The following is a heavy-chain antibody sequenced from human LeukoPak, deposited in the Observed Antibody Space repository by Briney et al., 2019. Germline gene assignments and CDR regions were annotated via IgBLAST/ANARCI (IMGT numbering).Heavy chain of an antibody. CDR1: GGTFSSYA. D-gene: IGHD3-22*01. V-gene: IGHV1-69*01. J-gene: IGHJ4*02. CDR3: ARDGDYYDSSGYHI. Sequence: SVKVSCKASGGTFSSYAISWVRQAPGQGLEWMGGIIPVFGTANYAQKFQGRVTITADESTSTAYMELSSLRSEDTAVYYCARDGDYYDSSGYHIWGQGTLVTVSS. CDR2: IIPVFGTA.